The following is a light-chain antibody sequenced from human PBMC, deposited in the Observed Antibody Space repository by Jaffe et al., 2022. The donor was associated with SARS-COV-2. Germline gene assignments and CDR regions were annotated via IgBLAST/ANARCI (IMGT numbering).Light chain of an antibody. CDR2: LEGSGTY. J-gene: IGLJ3*02. CDR3: ETWDTKTRV. CDR1: SGHSSNI. V-gene: IGLV4-60*03. Sequence: QPVLTQSSSASASLGSSVKLTCTLSSGHSSNIIAWHQQQPGKAPRYLMKLEGSGTYNKGSGVPDRFSGSSSGADRYLTISDLQSEDEADYYCETWDTKTRVFGGGTNLTVL.